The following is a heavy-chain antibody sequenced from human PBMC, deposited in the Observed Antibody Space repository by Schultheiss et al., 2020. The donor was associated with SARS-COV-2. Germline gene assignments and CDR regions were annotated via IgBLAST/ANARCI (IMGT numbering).Heavy chain of an antibody. V-gene: IGHV4-31*03. CDR2: IYYSGST. CDR1: DGSLSSYY. D-gene: IGHD6-19*01. CDR3: AREHYSSGWYGYGNWFDP. Sequence: LRLSCTVSDGSLSSYYWSWIRQHPGKGLEWIGYIYYSGSTYYNPSLKSRVTISVDTSKNQFSLKLSSVTAADTAVYYCAREHYSSGWYGYGNWFDPWGQGTLVTVSS. J-gene: IGHJ5*02.